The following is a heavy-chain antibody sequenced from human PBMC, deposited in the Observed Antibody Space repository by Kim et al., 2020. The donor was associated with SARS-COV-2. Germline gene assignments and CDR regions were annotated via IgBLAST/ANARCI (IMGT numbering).Heavy chain of an antibody. D-gene: IGHD6-19*01. V-gene: IGHV3-49*02. Sequence: YAAYVKGRFTISRDDSKSIAYLQMNSLKTEDTAVYYCTRVPGIAVAGTDYWGQGTLVTVSS. J-gene: IGHJ4*02. CDR3: TRVPGIAVAGTDY.